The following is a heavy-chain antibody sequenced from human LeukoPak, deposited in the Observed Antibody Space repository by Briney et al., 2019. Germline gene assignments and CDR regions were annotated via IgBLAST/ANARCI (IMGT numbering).Heavy chain of an antibody. Sequence: PGGSLRLSCAASGFTFSSYAMSWVRQAPGKGLEWVSAISGSGGTTYYDDSVKGRFTICRYTSKNTLYQKMKCLRAEDTAVDYCAKGWGPPSIAVVGTGFDYWGQGTLVTVSS. CDR1: GFTFSSYA. CDR2: ISGSGGTT. D-gene: IGHD6-19*01. CDR3: AKGWGPPSIAVVGTGFDY. J-gene: IGHJ4*02. V-gene: IGHV3-23*01.